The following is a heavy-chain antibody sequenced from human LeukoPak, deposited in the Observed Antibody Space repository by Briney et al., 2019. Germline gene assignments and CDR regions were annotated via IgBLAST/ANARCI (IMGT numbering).Heavy chain of an antibody. CDR2: IGGAGDT. V-gene: IGHV3-13*01. D-gene: IGHD1-26*01. CDR3: AREMMGHDRGAFDI. J-gene: IGHJ3*02. Sequence: GGSLRLSCAASGFTFSSYEMHWVRQGTGKGLESGSAIGGAGDTYYQGSVKGRFAISRENAKNSVYLHMNSLRAGDPAVYYCAREMMGHDRGAFDIWGQGTMVTVSS. CDR1: GFTFSSYE.